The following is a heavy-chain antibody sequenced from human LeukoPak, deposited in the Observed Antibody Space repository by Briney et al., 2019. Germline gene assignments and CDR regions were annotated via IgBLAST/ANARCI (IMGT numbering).Heavy chain of an antibody. J-gene: IGHJ4*02. CDR3: ARYDSGGYYYF. Sequence: SETLSLTCTVSGGSISSGGYYWSWIRQHPGEGLEWIGHIYYSGSTYYNPSLKSRVTISVDTSKNQFSLKMSSVTAADTAVYYCARYDSGGYYYFWGQGTLISVSS. V-gene: IGHV4-31*03. CDR2: IYYSGST. D-gene: IGHD3-22*01. CDR1: GGSISSGGYY.